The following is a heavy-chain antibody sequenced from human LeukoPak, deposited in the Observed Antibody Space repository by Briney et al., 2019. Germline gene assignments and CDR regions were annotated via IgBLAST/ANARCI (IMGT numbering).Heavy chain of an antibody. Sequence: GGSLRLSCAASGFTYSNYWMSWVRQAPGKGVEWVANMKRDGSEKYFVDSVRGRFTISRDNAKNSLDLQLNSLRADDTAVYYCAREETIYYHALRTYSTYYFDYWGQGTLVTVSS. V-gene: IGHV3-7*01. CDR3: AREETIYYHALRTYSTYYFDY. J-gene: IGHJ4*02. CDR2: MKRDGSEK. D-gene: IGHD3-10*01. CDR1: GFTYSNYW.